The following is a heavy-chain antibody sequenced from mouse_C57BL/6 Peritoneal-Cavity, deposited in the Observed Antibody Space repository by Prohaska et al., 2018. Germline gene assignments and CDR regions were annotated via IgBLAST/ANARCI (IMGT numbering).Heavy chain of an antibody. J-gene: IGHJ1*03. D-gene: IGHD6-2*01. CDR1: GFTFSGFW. V-gene: IGHV11-2*01. CDR3: MRYGLRHWYFDV. CDR2: INSDGSGL. Sequence: EVQLLETGGGLVQPGGSRGLSCEGSGFTFSGFWMSWVRQTPGTNLAWIGDINSDGSGLNYVPSIKERFTIFRDNDKSTLYLQMSNVRSEDTATYFCMRYGLRHWYFDVWGTGTTVTVSS.